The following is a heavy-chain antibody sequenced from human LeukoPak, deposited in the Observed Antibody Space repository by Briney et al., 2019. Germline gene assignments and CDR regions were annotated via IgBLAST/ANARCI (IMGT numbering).Heavy chain of an antibody. CDR1: GGSISSSSYY. J-gene: IGHJ4*02. D-gene: IGHD1-26*01. V-gene: IGHV4-39*07. CDR3: AREGSIVGAPDY. CDR2: IYYSGST. Sequence: SETLSLTCTVSGGSISSSSYYWGWIRQPPGKGLEWIGSIYYSGSTYYNPSLKSRVTISVDTSKNQFSLKLSSVTAADTAVYYCAREGSIVGAPDYWGQGTLVTVSS.